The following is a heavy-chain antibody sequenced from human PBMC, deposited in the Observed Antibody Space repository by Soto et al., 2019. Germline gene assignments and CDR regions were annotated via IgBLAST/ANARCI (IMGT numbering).Heavy chain of an antibody. D-gene: IGHD2-2*01. Sequence: GESLKISCKGSGYSFTSYWISWVRQMPGKGLEWMGRIDPSDSYTNYSPSFQGHVTISAAKSISTAYLQWSSLKASDTAMYYCARLLWSWTYFYYYYGMDVWGQGTTVTVSS. CDR3: ARLLWSWTYFYYYYGMDV. J-gene: IGHJ6*01. CDR2: IDPSDSYT. V-gene: IGHV5-10-1*01. CDR1: GYSFTSYW.